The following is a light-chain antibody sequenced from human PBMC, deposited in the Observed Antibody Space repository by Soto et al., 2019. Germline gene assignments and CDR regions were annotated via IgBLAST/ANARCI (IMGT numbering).Light chain of an antibody. CDR2: QDS. Sequence: SSELTQPPSVSVSPGQTASITCSGGKLGDKYACWYQQKPGQSPVLVIYQDSKRPSGIPERFSGSNSGNTATLTISGTQAMDEADYYCQAWDSSLVVFGGGTKLTVL. CDR1: KLGDKY. V-gene: IGLV3-1*01. CDR3: QAWDSSLVV. J-gene: IGLJ2*01.